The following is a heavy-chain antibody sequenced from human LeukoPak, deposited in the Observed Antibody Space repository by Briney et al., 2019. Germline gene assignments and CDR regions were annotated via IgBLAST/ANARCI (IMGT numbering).Heavy chain of an antibody. CDR1: GFTFTSYW. D-gene: IGHD1-14*01. CDR2: IKENGNEQ. V-gene: IGHV3-7*01. J-gene: IGHJ3*02. Sequence: HPGGSLRLSCEASGFTFTSYWMSWVRQAPEKGPEWVAHIKENGNEQYYADSVKGRFTISRDNVKQSLGLQMNSLRVEDTAVYYCARGPGDFDASDIWGQGTMVTVSS. CDR3: ARGPGDFDASDI.